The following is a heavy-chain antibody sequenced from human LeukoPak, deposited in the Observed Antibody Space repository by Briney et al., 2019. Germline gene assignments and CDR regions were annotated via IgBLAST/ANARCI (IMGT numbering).Heavy chain of an antibody. CDR1: GFSVSGIH. J-gene: IGHJ4*02. CDR3: ARDLDDYSDY. CDR2: LYSGGAT. D-gene: IGHD1-1*01. Sequence: GGSLRLSCVASGFSVSGIHMNWVRQAPGKDLEWVSGLYSGGATYYADSMGGRFTISRGNAKNSLYLQMNSLRAEDTAVYYCARDLDDYSDYWGQGTLVTVSS. V-gene: IGHV3-66*01.